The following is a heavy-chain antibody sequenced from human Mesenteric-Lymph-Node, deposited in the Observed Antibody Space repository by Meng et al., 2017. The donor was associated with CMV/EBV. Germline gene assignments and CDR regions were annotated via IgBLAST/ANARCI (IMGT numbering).Heavy chain of an antibody. J-gene: IGHJ6*02. CDR1: GFTFSHYA. Sequence: GESLKISCAASGFTFSHYAMHWVRQAPGKGLEWVAVISYDGSNKYYADSVKGRFTISRDNSKNTLYLQMNSLRAKDTAVYYCARVPAYYYGMDVWGQGTTVTVSS. CDR2: ISYDGSNK. D-gene: IGHD6-25*01. CDR3: ARVPAYYYGMDV. V-gene: IGHV3-30-3*01.